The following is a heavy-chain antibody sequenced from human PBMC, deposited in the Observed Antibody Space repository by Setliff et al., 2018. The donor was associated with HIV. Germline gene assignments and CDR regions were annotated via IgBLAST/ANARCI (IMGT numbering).Heavy chain of an antibody. CDR1: GYTFTTSA. V-gene: IGHV1-18*01. J-gene: IGHJ4*02. CDR2: SHTYNGNV. Sequence: RASVKVSCKASGYTFTTSAISWVRQAPGQELQWMGWSHTYNGNVNYARKFRGRVTMTTDASTNAAFMELSNLRSDDTAIYYCAREFSWSAFYFDSWGQGTQVTVSS. CDR3: AREFSWSAFYFDS. D-gene: IGHD2-8*02.